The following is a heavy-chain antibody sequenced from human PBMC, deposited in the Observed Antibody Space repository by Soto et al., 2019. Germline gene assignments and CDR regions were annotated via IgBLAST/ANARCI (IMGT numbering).Heavy chain of an antibody. CDR3: AKENVYDFWSGYSYFDY. J-gene: IGHJ4*02. CDR2: ISYDGSNK. Sequence: GESLKISCAASGSTFSSYAMHWVRQAPGKGLEWVAVISYDGSNKYYADSVKGRFTISRDNSKNTLYLQMNSLRAEDTAVYYCAKENVYDFWSGYSYFDYWGQGTLVTVSS. V-gene: IGHV3-30-3*01. CDR1: GSTFSSYA. D-gene: IGHD3-3*01.